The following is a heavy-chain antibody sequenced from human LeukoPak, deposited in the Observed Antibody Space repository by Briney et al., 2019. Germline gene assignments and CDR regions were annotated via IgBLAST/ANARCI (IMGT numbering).Heavy chain of an antibody. CDR1: GGSFSGYY. J-gene: IGHJ4*02. D-gene: IGHD6-19*01. CDR2: INHGEST. Sequence: PSETLSLTCAVSGGSFSGYYWYWIRQPPGKGLEWIGEINHGESTNYNPSLKSRATLSVDTSKNQFSLKLTSVTAADTAVYYCARRSSGWYYFDYWGQGTLVTVSS. V-gene: IGHV4-34*01. CDR3: ARRSSGWYYFDY.